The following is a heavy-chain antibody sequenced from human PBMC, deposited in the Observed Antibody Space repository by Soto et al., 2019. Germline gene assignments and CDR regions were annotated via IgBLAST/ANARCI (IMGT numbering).Heavy chain of an antibody. D-gene: IGHD4-17*01. J-gene: IGHJ3*01. Sequence: GGSLRLSCEGSGFNFRNFNMIWVRQAPGKGLEWVSSVSGSSSYIYYADSVKGRFTVSRDNASNLVFLQMNGLRPEDTAMYYCARDLRGHYGPWGQGTMVTVSS. CDR3: ARDLRGHYGP. CDR2: VSGSSSYI. CDR1: GFNFRNFN. V-gene: IGHV3-21*06.